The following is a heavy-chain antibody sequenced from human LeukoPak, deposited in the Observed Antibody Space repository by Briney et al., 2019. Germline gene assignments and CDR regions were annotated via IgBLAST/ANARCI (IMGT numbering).Heavy chain of an antibody. J-gene: IGHJ4*02. CDR1: GFTVSNTY. V-gene: IGHV3-53*01. D-gene: IGHD2-15*01. Sequence: GGSLRLSCAASGFTVSNTYMSWVRQAPGNGLEWVSHIYSGGNTYYADSVKGRFSISRDNSKNTLYLQMNSLRAEDTAVYYCARAYCSGGSCYFDYWGQGALVTVSS. CDR2: IYSGGNT. CDR3: ARAYCSGGSCYFDY.